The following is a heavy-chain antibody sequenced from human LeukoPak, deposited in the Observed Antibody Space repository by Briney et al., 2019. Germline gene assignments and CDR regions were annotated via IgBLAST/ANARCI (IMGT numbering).Heavy chain of an antibody. CDR2: ISYDGSNK. V-gene: IGHV3-30*04. CDR1: GFTFSSDA. CDR3: AREPQAGATRFDY. D-gene: IGHD1-26*01. Sequence: GGSLRLSCAASGFTFSSDAMHWVRQAPGKGLEWVAVISYDGSNKYYADSVKGRFTISRDNSKNTLYLQMNSLRAEDTAVYYCAREPQAGATRFDYWGQGTLVTVSS. J-gene: IGHJ4*02.